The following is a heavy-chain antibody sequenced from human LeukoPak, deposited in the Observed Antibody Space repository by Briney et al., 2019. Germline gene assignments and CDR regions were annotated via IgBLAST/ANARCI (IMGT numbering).Heavy chain of an antibody. CDR3: ARDGRYCSSTTCYIDYYYGMDV. V-gene: IGHV3-30-3*01. Sequence: GGSLRLSCAASGFTFSSYAMHWVRQAPGKGLEGVAVISYDGSNKYYADSVKGRFTISRDNSKNTLYLQMNSLRAEDTAVYYCARDGRYCSSTTCYIDYYYGMDVWGQGTTVTVSS. CDR1: GFTFSSYA. J-gene: IGHJ6*02. CDR2: ISYDGSNK. D-gene: IGHD2-2*02.